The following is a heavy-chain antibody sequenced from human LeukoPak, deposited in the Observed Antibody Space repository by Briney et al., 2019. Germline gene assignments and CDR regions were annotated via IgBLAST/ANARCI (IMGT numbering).Heavy chain of an antibody. J-gene: IGHJ4*02. Sequence: GASVKVSCTASGGTFSSYAISWVRQAPGQGLEWMGWISAYNGNTNYAQKLQGRVTMTTDTSTSTAYMELRSLRSDDTAVYYCARDIVVLPAAVDYWGQGTLVTVYS. CDR1: GGTFSSYA. V-gene: IGHV1-18*01. D-gene: IGHD2-2*01. CDR2: ISAYNGNT. CDR3: ARDIVVLPAAVDY.